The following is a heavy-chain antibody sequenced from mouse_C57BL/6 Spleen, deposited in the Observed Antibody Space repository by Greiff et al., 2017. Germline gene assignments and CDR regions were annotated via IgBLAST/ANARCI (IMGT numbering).Heavy chain of an antibody. CDR3: AREGPSYAMDY. CDR2: IDPSDSYT. CDR1: GYTFTSYW. J-gene: IGHJ4*01. Sequence: QVQLQQPGAELVMPGASVKLSCKASGYTFTSYWMHWVKQRPGQGLEWIGEIDPSDSYTNYNQKFKGKSTLTVDKSSSTAYMQLSSLTSEDSAVYYDAREGPSYAMDYWGKGTSVTVST. V-gene: IGHV1-69*01. D-gene: IGHD3-3*01.